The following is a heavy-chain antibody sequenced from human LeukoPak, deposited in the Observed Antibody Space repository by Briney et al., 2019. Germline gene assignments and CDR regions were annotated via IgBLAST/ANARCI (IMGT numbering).Heavy chain of an antibody. CDR1: GFIFSNYW. Sequence: GGSLRLSCATSGFIFSNYWMSWVRQAPGKGLEWVANIKQDGSETYYVDSVKGRFTISRDDAKNSLYLQMNSLRAEDTAVYYCAKMGGRTTVTTAFDYWGQGTLVTVSS. J-gene: IGHJ4*02. CDR3: AKMGGRTTVTTAFDY. D-gene: IGHD4-11*01. V-gene: IGHV3-7*03. CDR2: IKQDGSET.